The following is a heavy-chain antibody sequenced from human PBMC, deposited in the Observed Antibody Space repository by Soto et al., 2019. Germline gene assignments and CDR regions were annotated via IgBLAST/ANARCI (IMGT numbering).Heavy chain of an antibody. V-gene: IGHV3-15*01. Sequence: GESLKISCAASGFTFSNAWMSWVRQAPGKGLEWVGRIKSKTDGGTTDYAAPVKGRFTISRDDSKNTLYLQMNSLKTEDTAVYYCTTGEDRQWPRGYYFDYWGQGTLVTVSS. CDR2: IKSKTDGGTT. J-gene: IGHJ4*02. D-gene: IGHD6-19*01. CDR1: GFTFSNAW. CDR3: TTGEDRQWPRGYYFDY.